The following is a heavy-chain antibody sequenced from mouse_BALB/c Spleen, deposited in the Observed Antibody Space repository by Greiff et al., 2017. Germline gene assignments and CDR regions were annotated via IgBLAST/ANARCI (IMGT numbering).Heavy chain of an antibody. CDR1: GYTFTSYW. CDR2: IFPGTGTT. CDR3: ARYDGYYRYFDV. D-gene: IGHD2-3*01. V-gene: IGHV1S132*01. J-gene: IGHJ1*01. Sequence: QVQLKESGAELVKPGASVKLSCKTSGYTFTSYWIQWVKQRPGQGLGWIGEIFPGTGTTYYNEKFKGKATLTIDTSSSTAYMQLSSLTSEDSAVYFCARYDGYYRYFDVWGEGTTVTVSA.